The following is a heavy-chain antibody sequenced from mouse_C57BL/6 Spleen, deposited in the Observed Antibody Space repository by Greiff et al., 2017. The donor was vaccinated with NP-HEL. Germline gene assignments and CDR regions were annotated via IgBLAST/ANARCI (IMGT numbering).Heavy chain of an antibody. V-gene: IGHV1-22*01. CDR1: GYTFTDYN. CDR3: ARGGSSSLYFDV. J-gene: IGHJ1*03. D-gene: IGHD1-1*01. CDR2: INPNNGGT. Sequence: EVQLVESGPELVKPGASVKMSCKASGYTFTDYNMHWVKQSHGKSLEWIGYINPNNGGTSYNQKFKGKATLTVNKSSSTAYMELRSLTSEDSAVYYCARGGSSSLYFDVWGTGTTVTVSS.